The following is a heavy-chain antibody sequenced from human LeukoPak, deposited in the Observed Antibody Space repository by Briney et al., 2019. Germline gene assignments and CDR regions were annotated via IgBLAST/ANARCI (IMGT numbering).Heavy chain of an antibody. CDR1: GFTFSSYA. V-gene: IGHV4-34*01. Sequence: PGGSLRLSCAASGFTFSSYAMSWVRQAPGKGLEWIGEVNHGGSTNYNPSLKSRVTISVDTSKNQFSLKLSSVTAADTAVYYCARAGRLRFLEWLFPPFDYWGQGTLVTVSS. J-gene: IGHJ4*02. D-gene: IGHD3-3*01. CDR3: ARAGRLRFLEWLFPPFDY. CDR2: VNHGGST.